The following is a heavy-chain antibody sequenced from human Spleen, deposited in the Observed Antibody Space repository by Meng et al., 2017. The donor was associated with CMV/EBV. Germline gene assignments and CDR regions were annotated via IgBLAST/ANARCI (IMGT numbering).Heavy chain of an antibody. CDR2: IHYTGST. Sequence: ESLKISCTVSGDSLSSTSYYWTWIRQSPGKGLEWIGYIHYTGSTNQNPSLKSRVTMSVDTSKNQFFLTLSSVTAADTAVYFCARDRGGSSSWYKAYYYYGMDVWGQGTTVTVSS. J-gene: IGHJ6*02. D-gene: IGHD6-13*01. CDR1: GDSLSSTSYY. CDR3: ARDRGGSSSWYKAYYYYGMDV. V-gene: IGHV4-61*01.